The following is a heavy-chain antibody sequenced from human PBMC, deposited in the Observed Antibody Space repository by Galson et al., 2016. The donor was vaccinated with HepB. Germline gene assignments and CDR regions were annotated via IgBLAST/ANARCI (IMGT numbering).Heavy chain of an antibody. Sequence: SLRLSCAAAGFNFYGYWMSWVRQAPGRGLEWMANRREDSFEKYYMESVNGRFTISRDNAKSSLFLQMNYLTAEDTGVYYCARGIMAAHWGMDVWGQGTTVIVSS. CDR2: RREDSFEK. CDR3: ARGIMAAHWGMDV. J-gene: IGHJ6*02. D-gene: IGHD3-16*01. CDR1: GFNFYGYW. V-gene: IGHV3-7*03.